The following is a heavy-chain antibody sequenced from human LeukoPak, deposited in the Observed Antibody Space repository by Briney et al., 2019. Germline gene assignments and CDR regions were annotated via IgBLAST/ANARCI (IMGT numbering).Heavy chain of an antibody. CDR1: GFTFSSYA. J-gene: IGHJ4*02. CDR2: ISGSGGST. CDR3: AKVSAVAGKFDY. Sequence: GGSLRLSCAASGFTFSSYAMSWVRQAPGKGLEWVSAISGSGGSTYYADSVKGRFTISRDNSKNTLCLQMNSLRAEDTAVYYCAKVSAVAGKFDYWGQGTLVTVSS. D-gene: IGHD6-19*01. V-gene: IGHV3-23*01.